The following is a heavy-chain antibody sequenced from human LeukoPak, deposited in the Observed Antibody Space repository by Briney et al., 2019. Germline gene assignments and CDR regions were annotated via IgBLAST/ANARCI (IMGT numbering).Heavy chain of an antibody. V-gene: IGHV1-46*01. CDR2: INPSGGST. CDR1: GYSFISFY. CDR3: AREVYSSSSDWFDP. Sequence: ASVKVSCKASGYSFISFYTHWVRQAPGQGLEWMGVINPSGGSTAYAQQFQGRVTMTRDTSTSTVYMELSSLRSEDTAVYYCAREVYSSSSDWFDPWGQGTLVTVSS. J-gene: IGHJ5*02. D-gene: IGHD6-6*01.